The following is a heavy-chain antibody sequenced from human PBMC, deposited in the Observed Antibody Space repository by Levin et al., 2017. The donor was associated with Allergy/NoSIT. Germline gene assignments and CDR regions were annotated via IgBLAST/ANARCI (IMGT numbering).Heavy chain of an antibody. V-gene: IGHV1-2*02. D-gene: IGHD6-19*01. J-gene: IGHJ5*02. CDR3: ARGSSGDWFDP. CDR2: INPNSGGT. Sequence: GESLKISCKASGYTFTGYYMHWVRQAPGQGLEWMGWINPNSGGTNYAQKFQGRVTMTRDTSISTAYMELSRLRSDDTAVYYCARGSSGDWFDPWGQGTLVTVSS. CDR1: GYTFTGYY.